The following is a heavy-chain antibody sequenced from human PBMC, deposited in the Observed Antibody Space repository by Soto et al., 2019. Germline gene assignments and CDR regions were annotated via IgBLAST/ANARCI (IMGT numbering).Heavy chain of an antibody. J-gene: IGHJ5*02. CDR1: GYSFTSYW. Sequence: PGESLKISCKGSGYSFTSYWIGWVRQMPGKGLEWMGIIYPGDSDTRYSPSFQGQVTISADKSISTAYLQWSSLKASDTAMYYCARHLHGFGELNVGFDPWGQGTLVTVSS. CDR2: IYPGDSDT. CDR3: ARHLHGFGELNVGFDP. V-gene: IGHV5-51*01. D-gene: IGHD3-10*01.